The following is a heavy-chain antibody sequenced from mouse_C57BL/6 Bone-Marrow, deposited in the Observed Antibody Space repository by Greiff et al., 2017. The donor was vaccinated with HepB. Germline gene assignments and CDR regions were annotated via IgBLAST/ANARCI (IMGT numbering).Heavy chain of an antibody. J-gene: IGHJ1*03. CDR2: IDPNSGGT. CDR1: GYTFTSYW. CDR3: ARDITRGYFDV. D-gene: IGHD2-4*01. V-gene: IGHV1-72*01. Sequence: QVQLKQPGAELVKPGASVKLSCKASGYTFTSYWMHWVKQRPGRGLEWIGRIDPNSGGTKYNEKFKSKATLTVDKPSSTAYMQLSSLTSEDSAVYYCARDITRGYFDVWGTGTTVTVSS.